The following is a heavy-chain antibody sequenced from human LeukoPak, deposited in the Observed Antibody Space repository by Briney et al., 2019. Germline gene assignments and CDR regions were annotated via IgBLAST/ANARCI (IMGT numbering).Heavy chain of an antibody. CDR1: GGSISSYY. CDR3: ARERVGGDIVVVPAAWWFDP. CDR2: IYTSGST. V-gene: IGHV4-4*07. D-gene: IGHD2-2*01. Sequence: PSETLSLTCTVSGGSISSYYWSWIRQPAGKGLEWIGRIYTSGSTNYNTSLKSRVTMSVDTSKNQFSLKLSSVTAADTAVYYCARERVGGDIVVVPAAWWFDPWGQGTLVTVSS. J-gene: IGHJ5*02.